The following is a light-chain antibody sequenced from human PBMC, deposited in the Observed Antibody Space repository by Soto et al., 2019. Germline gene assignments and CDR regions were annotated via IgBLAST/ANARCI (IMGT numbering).Light chain of an antibody. CDR2: DVS. Sequence: QSALTQPASVSGSPGQSIAISCTGTSSDVGGYNYVSWYQQHPGKAPKPLIYDVSERPSGVPNRFSGSKSGNTASLTISGLRAEDEADYYCSSHTGTNGAVFGGGTKLTVL. CDR1: SSDVGGYNY. J-gene: IGLJ2*01. CDR3: SSHTGTNGAV. V-gene: IGLV2-11*01.